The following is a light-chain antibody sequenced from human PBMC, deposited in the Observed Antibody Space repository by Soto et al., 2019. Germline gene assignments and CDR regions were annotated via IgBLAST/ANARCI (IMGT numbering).Light chain of an antibody. CDR1: ESISGW. V-gene: IGKV1-5*01. CDR3: QQYNSYRA. J-gene: IGKJ1*01. Sequence: DIQMTQSPSTLSASVGDRVTITCRASESISGWLAWYQHKPGKAPKLLIYHASSLESGVPSRFRGSGSGTEFTLTISSLKPDDFATYYCQQYNSYRAFGQGTKGDIK. CDR2: HAS.